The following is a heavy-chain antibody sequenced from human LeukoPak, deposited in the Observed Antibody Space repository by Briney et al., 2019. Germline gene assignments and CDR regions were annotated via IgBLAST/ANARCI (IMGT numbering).Heavy chain of an antibody. CDR1: EYSFSSYW. J-gene: IGHJ5*02. Sequence: GESLKISCKASEYSFSSYWIGWVRQLPGKGLGGMGIIYPGDSDNRYSPSFQAQVTISADKSISTAYLQWSSLKASDTAMYYCARISSGYYETNWFDPWGQGTLVTVSS. D-gene: IGHD3-22*01. V-gene: IGHV5-51*01. CDR2: IYPGDSDN. CDR3: ARISSGYYETNWFDP.